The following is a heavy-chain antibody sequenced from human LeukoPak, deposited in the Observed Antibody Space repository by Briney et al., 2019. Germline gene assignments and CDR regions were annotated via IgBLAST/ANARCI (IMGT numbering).Heavy chain of an antibody. Sequence: GGSLRLSCAASGFTFSSYSMNWVRQAPGKGLEWVSYISSSSSTMYYADSLKGRFTISRDDAESSLYLQMNSLRAEDTAVYYCARDSSVTAAPIDYWGQGTLVTVSS. CDR2: ISSSSSTM. CDR3: ARDSSVTAAPIDY. D-gene: IGHD2-2*01. CDR1: GFTFSSYS. J-gene: IGHJ4*02. V-gene: IGHV3-48*01.